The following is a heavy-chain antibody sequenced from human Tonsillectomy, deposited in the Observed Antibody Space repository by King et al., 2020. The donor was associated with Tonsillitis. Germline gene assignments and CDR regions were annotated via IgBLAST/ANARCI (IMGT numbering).Heavy chain of an antibody. J-gene: IGHJ6*03. CDR1: GFTFSSYA. V-gene: IGHV3-64D*06. CDR2: ISSNGVST. Sequence: EVQLVESGGGLVQPGGSLRLSCSASGFTFSSYAMHWVRQAPGKGLEYVSAISSNGVSTYYADSVKGRFTISRDNSKNTLYLQMSSLRAEDTDVYYCVKDLVSYGDSRGDYYYYMDVWGKGTTVTVSS. CDR3: VKDLVSYGDSRGDYYYYMDV. D-gene: IGHD4-17*01.